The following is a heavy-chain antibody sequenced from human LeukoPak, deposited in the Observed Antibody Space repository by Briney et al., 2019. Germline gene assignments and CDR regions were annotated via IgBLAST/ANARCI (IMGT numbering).Heavy chain of an antibody. CDR2: IYYSGST. Sequence: SETLSLTCTVSGDSISSYYWSWIRQPPGKGLEWIGYIYYSGSTNYNPSLKSRVTISVDTSKNQFSLKLSSVTAADTAVYYCARHEGSSGYYDYWGQGTLVTVSS. CDR3: ARHEGSSGYYDY. CDR1: GDSISSYY. V-gene: IGHV4-59*08. D-gene: IGHD3-22*01. J-gene: IGHJ4*02.